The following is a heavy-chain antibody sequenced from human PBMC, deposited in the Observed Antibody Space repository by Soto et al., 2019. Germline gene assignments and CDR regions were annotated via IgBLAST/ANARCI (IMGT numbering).Heavy chain of an antibody. Sequence: GGSLRLSCAASGFTFSNAWMNWVRQAPGKGLEWVGRIKSKTDGGTTDYAAPVKGRFTISRDDSKNTLYLQMNSLKTEDTAVYYCTTDWQWLVLEYFQHWGQGTLVTVSS. V-gene: IGHV3-15*07. J-gene: IGHJ1*01. D-gene: IGHD6-19*01. CDR2: IKSKTDGGTT. CDR1: GFTFSNAW. CDR3: TTDWQWLVLEYFQH.